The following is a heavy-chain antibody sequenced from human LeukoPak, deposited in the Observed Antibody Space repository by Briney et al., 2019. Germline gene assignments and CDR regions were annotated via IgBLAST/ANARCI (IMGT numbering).Heavy chain of an antibody. CDR3: ARSGFGSGISFDL. CDR1: GYTFTGYY. J-gene: IGHJ5*02. Sequence: GASVKVSCKASGYTFTGYYMHWVRQAPGQGLEWMGWMNPNSGVTGYPQKFQGRVTMTRDTSITTAYMELSSLRSEDTAVYYCARSGFGSGISFDLWGQGTLVTVSS. V-gene: IGHV1-8*02. CDR2: MNPNSGVT. D-gene: IGHD3-10*01.